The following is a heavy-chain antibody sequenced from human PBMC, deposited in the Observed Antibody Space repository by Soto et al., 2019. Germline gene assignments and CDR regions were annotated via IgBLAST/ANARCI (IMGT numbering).Heavy chain of an antibody. CDR2: MNPNSGNT. V-gene: IGHV1-8*01. D-gene: IGHD3-3*01. Sequence: GASVKVSCKASGYTFTSYDINWVRQATGQGLEWMGWMNPNSGNTGYAQKFQGRVTMTRNTSISTAYMELSSLRSEDTAVYYCARGHYDFWSGYYSGSGYNWFAPWGQGTLVTVSS. J-gene: IGHJ5*02. CDR3: ARGHYDFWSGYYSGSGYNWFAP. CDR1: GYTFTSYD.